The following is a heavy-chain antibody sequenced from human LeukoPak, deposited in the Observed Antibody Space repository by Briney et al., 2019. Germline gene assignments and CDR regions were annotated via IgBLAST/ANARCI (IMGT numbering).Heavy chain of an antibody. CDR1: GYSFTSYW. Sequence: GEALKISCKGSGYSFTSYWIGWVRQMPGKGLEWMGIIYPGGSDTRYSPSFQGQVTISADKSISTAYLQWSSLNASDTAMYYCARLPPNYYDSSGPDYWGQGTLVTVSS. J-gene: IGHJ4*02. CDR3: ARLPPNYYDSSGPDY. D-gene: IGHD3-22*01. V-gene: IGHV5-51*01. CDR2: IYPGGSDT.